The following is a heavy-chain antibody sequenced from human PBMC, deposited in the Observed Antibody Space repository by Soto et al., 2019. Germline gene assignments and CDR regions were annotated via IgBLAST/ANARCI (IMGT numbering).Heavy chain of an antibody. Sequence: GGSLRLSCAASGFTFSSYGMHWVRQAPGKGLEWVAVIWYDGSNKYYADSVKGRFTISRDNSKNTLYLQMNSLRAEDTAVYYCARVRIAAPYYYYYYGMDVWGQGTKVTVYS. J-gene: IGHJ6*02. CDR3: ARVRIAAPYYYYYYGMDV. D-gene: IGHD6-13*01. CDR2: IWYDGSNK. V-gene: IGHV3-33*01. CDR1: GFTFSSYG.